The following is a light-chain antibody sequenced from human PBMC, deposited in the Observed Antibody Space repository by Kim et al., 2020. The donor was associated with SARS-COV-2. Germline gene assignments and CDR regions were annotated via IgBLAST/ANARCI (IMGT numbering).Light chain of an antibody. CDR3: QQYSSYSRT. CDR1: QSISGW. J-gene: IGKJ2*01. CDR2: DAS. V-gene: IGKV1-5*01. Sequence: SASVGDRVTIACRASQSISGWVAWNQQKPGNAPKLQIYDASRVERGVPSRFSGSGSGTEFTLTINSLQPDDFATYHCQQYSSYSRTFGQGTKLEIK.